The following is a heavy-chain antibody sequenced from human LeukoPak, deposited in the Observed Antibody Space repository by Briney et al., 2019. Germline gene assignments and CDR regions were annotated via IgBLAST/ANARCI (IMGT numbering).Heavy chain of an antibody. V-gene: IGHV3-48*01. J-gene: IGHJ6*03. CDR1: GFTFSSYS. Sequence: GGSLRLSCAASGFTFSSYSMNWVRQAPGKGLEWVSYISSSSSTIYYADSVKGRFTISRDNAKNSLYLQMNSLRAEDTAVYYCARDSSAYYYYYYMDVWGKGTTVTVSS. CDR3: ARDSSAYYYYYYMDV. D-gene: IGHD3-22*01. CDR2: ISSSSSTI.